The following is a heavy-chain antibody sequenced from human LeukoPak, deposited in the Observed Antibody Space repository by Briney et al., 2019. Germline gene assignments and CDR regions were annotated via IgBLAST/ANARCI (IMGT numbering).Heavy chain of an antibody. CDR2: INGGGSNT. J-gene: IGHJ4*02. D-gene: IGHD2-15*01. V-gene: IGHV3-23*01. Sequence: GGSLRLSCAASGFTFSSLWMHWVRQAPGKGLEWVSAINGGGSNTYYADSVKGRFTISRDNSKNMLYLQMNSLRADDTAIYYCAKSVVVITFRFDDWGQGALVTVSS. CDR1: GFTFSSLW. CDR3: AKSVVVITFRFDD.